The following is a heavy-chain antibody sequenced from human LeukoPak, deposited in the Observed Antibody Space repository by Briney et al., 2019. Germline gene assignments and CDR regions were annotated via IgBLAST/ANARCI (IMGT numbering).Heavy chain of an antibody. CDR1: RSTFSQYW. CDR3: ASDREYYYGSGSFDY. D-gene: IGHD3-10*01. J-gene: IGHJ4*02. V-gene: IGHV3-7*04. CDR2: IKQDGSEK. Sequence: PGGSLSLSCAPSRSTFSQYWISWVRQAPGKGLERVANIKQDGSEKYYVDSVKGRFTISRDNAKNSLYLQMNSLRAEDTAVYYCASDREYYYGSGSFDYWGQGTRVSVSS.